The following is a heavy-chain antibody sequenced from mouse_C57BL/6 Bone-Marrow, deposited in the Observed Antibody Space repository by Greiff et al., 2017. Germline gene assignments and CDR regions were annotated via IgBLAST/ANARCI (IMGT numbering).Heavy chain of an antibody. V-gene: IGHV1-26*01. Sequence: EVKLQQSGPELVKPGASVKISCKASGYTFTDYYMNWVKQSHGKSLEWIGDINPNNGGTSYNQKFKGKATLTVDTSASTAYMELRSLTSEDSAVYYCARVDYYGSSYFYFDYWGQGTTLTVSS. CDR3: ARVDYYGSSYFYFDY. J-gene: IGHJ2*01. CDR2: INPNNGGT. CDR1: GYTFTDYY. D-gene: IGHD1-1*01.